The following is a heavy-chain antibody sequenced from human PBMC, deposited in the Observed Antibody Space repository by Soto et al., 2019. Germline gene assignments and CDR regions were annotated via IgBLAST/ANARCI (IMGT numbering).Heavy chain of an antibody. CDR3: AKGVSQYTPLALFDY. Sequence: VGSLRLSCAASGFTFSSYAMSWVRQAPGKGLEWVSTISGSDGRTYSTDSVKGRFTISRDNSRNTAYLQMNSLRVEDTAVYYCAKGVSQYTPLALFDYWGRGTLVTVS. CDR1: GFTFSSYA. V-gene: IGHV3-23*01. CDR2: ISGSDGRT. D-gene: IGHD5-18*01. J-gene: IGHJ4*02.